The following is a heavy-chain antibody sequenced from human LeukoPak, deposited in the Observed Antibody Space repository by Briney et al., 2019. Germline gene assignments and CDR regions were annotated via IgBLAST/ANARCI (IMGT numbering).Heavy chain of an antibody. D-gene: IGHD3-3*01. CDR2: ISSSSSYI. V-gene: IGHV3-21*01. J-gene: IGHJ6*03. Sequence: PGGSLRLSCAASGFTFSSYSMIWVRQAPGKGLEWVSSISSSSSYIYYADSVKGRFTISRDNAKNSLYLQMNSLRAEDTAVYYCAREREYAFWRSYGTYDYYYFMDVWGKGTTVTVSS. CDR1: GFTFSSYS. CDR3: AREREYAFWRSYGTYDYYYFMDV.